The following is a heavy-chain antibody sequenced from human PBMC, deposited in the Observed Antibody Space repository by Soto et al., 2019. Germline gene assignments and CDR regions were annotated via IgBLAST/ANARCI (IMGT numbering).Heavy chain of an antibody. Sequence: EVQLVESGGGLVQPGGSLRLSCAASGFTFSSHWMHWVRQGPGKGLVWVSRINGDGSITDYADPVKGRFTISRDNAKKTRYLQMNNLRAEDTGVYYCGSDGYSYASGGLDIWGQGTLVTVSS. D-gene: IGHD5-18*01. CDR3: GSDGYSYASGGLDI. CDR2: INGDGSIT. J-gene: IGHJ3*02. CDR1: GFTFSSHW. V-gene: IGHV3-74*01.